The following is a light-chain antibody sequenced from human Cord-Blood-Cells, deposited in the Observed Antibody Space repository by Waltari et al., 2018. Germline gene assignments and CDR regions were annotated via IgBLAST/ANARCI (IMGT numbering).Light chain of an antibody. Sequence: DIVMTQSPLSLPVTPGEPASISCRSSQSLLHSNGYNYLDWYLQKPGQSPQLLIYLGCNRASGVPDRFSGSGSGTDFTLKISRVEAEDLGVYYCMQALQTPLTFGQVTKVEIK. J-gene: IGKJ1*01. CDR3: MQALQTPLT. CDR1: QSLLHSNGYNY. CDR2: LGC. V-gene: IGKV2-28*01.